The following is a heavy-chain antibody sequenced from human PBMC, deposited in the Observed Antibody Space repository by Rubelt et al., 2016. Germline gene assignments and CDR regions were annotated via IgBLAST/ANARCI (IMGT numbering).Heavy chain of an antibody. J-gene: IGHJ6*02. CDR1: GGSFNGYY. Sequence: QVQLQQWGAGLLKPSETLSLTCAVYGGSFNGYYWSWIRQPPGKGLEWIGEINHSGNNNYNPSLTGSGTSLVEPSKNQFSLGLSSVTAADTAVYYCARGIPVAGTIYYDYGMDVWGQGTTVTVSS. D-gene: IGHD6-19*01. CDR2: INHSGNN. V-gene: IGHV4-34*01. CDR3: ARGIPVAGTIYYDYGMDV.